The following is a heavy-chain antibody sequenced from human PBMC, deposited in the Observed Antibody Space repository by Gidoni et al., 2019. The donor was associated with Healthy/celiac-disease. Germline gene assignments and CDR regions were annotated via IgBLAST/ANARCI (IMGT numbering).Heavy chain of an antibody. CDR1: GFTFSSYG. Sequence: QVQLVESGGGVVKPGRSRRLSCAASGFTFSSYGMHWVRQAPGKGLEWVAVIWYDGSNKYYADSVKGRFTISRDNSKNTLYLQMNSLRAEDTAVYYCARDKGSEIDYWGQGTLVTVSS. J-gene: IGHJ4*02. D-gene: IGHD2-15*01. CDR2: IWYDGSNK. V-gene: IGHV3-33*01. CDR3: ARDKGSEIDY.